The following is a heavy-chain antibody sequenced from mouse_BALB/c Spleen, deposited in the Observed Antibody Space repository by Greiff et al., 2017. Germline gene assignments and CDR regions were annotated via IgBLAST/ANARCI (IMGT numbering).Heavy chain of an antibody. CDR3: ARDLYYYGSSPFAY. CDR2: ISSGSSTI. J-gene: IGHJ3*01. CDR1: GFTFSSFG. Sequence: EVKLMESGGGLVQPGGSRKLSCAASGFTFSSFGMHWVRQAPEKGLEWVAYISSGSSTIYYADTVKGRFTISRDNPKNTLFLQMTSLRSEDTAMYDCARDLYYYGSSPFAYWGQGTLVTVSA. V-gene: IGHV5-17*02. D-gene: IGHD1-1*01.